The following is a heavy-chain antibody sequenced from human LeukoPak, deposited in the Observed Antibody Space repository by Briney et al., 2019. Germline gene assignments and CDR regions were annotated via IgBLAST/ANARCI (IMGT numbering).Heavy chain of an antibody. D-gene: IGHD3-10*01. CDR1: GYTFTGYY. Sequence: GASVKVSCKASGYTFTGYYMHWVRQAPGQGVEWMGWINPNSGGTNYAQKFHGRVTMTRDTSISTAYMELSRLRSDDTAVYYCASRFGELLYNTFQFWGQGTLVTVSS. J-gene: IGHJ4*02. V-gene: IGHV1-2*02. CDR3: ASRFGELLYNTFQF. CDR2: INPNSGGT.